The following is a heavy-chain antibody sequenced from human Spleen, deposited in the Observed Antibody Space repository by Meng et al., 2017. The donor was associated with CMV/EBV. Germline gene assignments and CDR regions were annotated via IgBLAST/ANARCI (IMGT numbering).Heavy chain of an antibody. CDR1: GFSFSSYS. CDR2: ISNSGSYI. CDR3: ARRYDFWSGYYKGLYGMDV. V-gene: IGHV3-21*01. J-gene: IGHJ6*02. Sequence: GESLKISCAASGFSFSSYSMNWVRQAPGKGLEWVSSISNSGSYIYYADSVKGRFTISRDNAENSLYLQMNSLRAEDTAVYYCARRYDFWSGYYKGLYGMDVWGQGTTVTVSS. D-gene: IGHD3-3*01.